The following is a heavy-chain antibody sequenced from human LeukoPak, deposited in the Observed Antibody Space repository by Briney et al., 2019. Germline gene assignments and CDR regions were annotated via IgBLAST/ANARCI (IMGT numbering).Heavy chain of an antibody. CDR1: GGSFSGYY. D-gene: IGHD3-10*01. CDR3: ARRRSVTMVRGVRGWLDP. V-gene: IGHV4-34*01. Sequence: KPSETLSLTCAVSGGSFSGYYWSWIRQPPGKGLEWIGDINHSGSTNYNPSLKSRVTISVDTSKNQFSLKLSSVTATDTAVYYCARRRSVTMVRGVRGWLDPWGQGTLVTVSS. J-gene: IGHJ5*02. CDR2: INHSGST.